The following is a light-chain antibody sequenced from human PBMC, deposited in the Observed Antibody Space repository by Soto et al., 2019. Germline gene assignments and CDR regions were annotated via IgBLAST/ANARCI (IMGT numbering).Light chain of an antibody. CDR2: GNS. CDR1: SSDIGTGYY. J-gene: IGLJ1*01. CDR3: QSYDISLSGYV. V-gene: IGLV1-40*01. Sequence: QSVLTQPPSVTVSPGQTVTITCAGSSSDIGTGYYVHWYQQIPGTAPKLLIYGNSNRPSWVPDRFSGSKSGTSASLAITGLQAEDEADYYCQSYDISLSGYVFGTGTKLTVL.